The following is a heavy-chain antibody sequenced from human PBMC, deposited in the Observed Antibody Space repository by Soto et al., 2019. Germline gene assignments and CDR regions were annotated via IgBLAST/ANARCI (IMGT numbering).Heavy chain of an antibody. J-gene: IGHJ4*02. V-gene: IGHV1-58*01. CDR2: IVVGSGNT. Sequence: ASVKVSGKASGFTFTSSAVQWVRQARGQRLEWIGWIVVGSGNTNHAQKFQERVTITRDMSTSTAYMELSSLRSEDTAVYYCAAGIRYGDYVFDYWGQGTLVTVSS. CDR3: AAGIRYGDYVFDY. CDR1: GFTFTSSA. D-gene: IGHD4-17*01.